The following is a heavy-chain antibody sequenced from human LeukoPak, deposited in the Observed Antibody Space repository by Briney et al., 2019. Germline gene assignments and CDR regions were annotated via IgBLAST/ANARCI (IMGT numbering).Heavy chain of an antibody. J-gene: IGHJ4*02. CDR2: IYYSGST. Sequence: PSETLSLTCTVSGGSVSSGSYYWSWIRQPPGKGLEWIGYIYYSGSTNYNPSLKSRVTISVDTSKNQFSLKLSSVTAADTAVYYCARVGISGSFLFDYWGQGTLVTVSS. V-gene: IGHV4-61*01. CDR1: GGSVSSGSYY. D-gene: IGHD1-26*01. CDR3: ARVGISGSFLFDY.